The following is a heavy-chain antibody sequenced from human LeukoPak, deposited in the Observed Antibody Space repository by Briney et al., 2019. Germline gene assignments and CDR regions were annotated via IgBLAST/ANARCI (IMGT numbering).Heavy chain of an antibody. CDR1: GFTFSSYS. CDR2: ISSSSSYI. V-gene: IGHV3-21*01. J-gene: IGHJ3*02. Sequence: GGSLRLSCAASGFTFSSYSMNWVRQAPGKGLEWVSSISSSSSYIYYADSVKGRFTISRDNAKNSLYLQMNSLRAEDTAVYYCARAYRSGENDAFDIWGQGRMVTVSS. CDR3: ARAYRSGENDAFDI. D-gene: IGHD2-15*01.